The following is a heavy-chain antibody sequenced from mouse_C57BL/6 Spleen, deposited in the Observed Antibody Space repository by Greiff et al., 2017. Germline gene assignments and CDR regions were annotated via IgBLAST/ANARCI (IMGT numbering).Heavy chain of an antibody. J-gene: IGHJ4*01. V-gene: IGHV1-22*01. CDR1: GYTFTDYN. D-gene: IGHD1-1*01. CDR3: ATIFITTVVASPDY. CDR2: INPNNGGT. Sequence: EVNLVESGPELVKPGASVKMSCKASGYTFTDYNMHWVKQSHGKSLEWIGYINPNNGGTSYNQKFKGKATLTVNKSSSTAYMELRSLTSEDSAVYYCATIFITTVVASPDYWGQGTSVTVSS.